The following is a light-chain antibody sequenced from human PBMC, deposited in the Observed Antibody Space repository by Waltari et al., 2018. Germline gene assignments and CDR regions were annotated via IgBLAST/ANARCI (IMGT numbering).Light chain of an antibody. CDR3: CSYAGSITYV. J-gene: IGLJ1*01. V-gene: IGLV2-23*02. CDR1: SSDVGSYNL. Sequence: QYALTQPASVSGSPGQSITIPCTGTSSDVGSYNLVSWYQPHPGKAPKLNIYEVSKRSSGVSNRFSGSRPGNTASLTSSGLQAEDEADYCGCSYAGSITYVFGSGTKVTVL. CDR2: EVS.